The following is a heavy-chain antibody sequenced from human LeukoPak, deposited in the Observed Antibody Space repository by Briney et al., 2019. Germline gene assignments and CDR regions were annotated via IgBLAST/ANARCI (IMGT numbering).Heavy chain of an antibody. CDR3: ARECIVATIKDY. CDR1: GFTFSSYW. CDR2: IKQDGSEK. Sequence: GRSLRLSCAASGFTFSSYWMSWVRQAPGKGLEWVANIKQDGSEKYYVDSVKSRFTISRDNAKNSLYLQINSLRAEDTAVYYCARECIVATIKDYWGQGTLVTVSS. D-gene: IGHD5-12*01. V-gene: IGHV3-7*01. J-gene: IGHJ4*02.